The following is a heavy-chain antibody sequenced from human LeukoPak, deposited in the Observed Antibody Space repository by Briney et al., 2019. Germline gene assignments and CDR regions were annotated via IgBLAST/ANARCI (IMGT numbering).Heavy chain of an antibody. Sequence: SETLSLTCTVSGGSISSSSYSWGWIRQPPGKGLEWIGSIYYSGSTYYNPSLKSRVTISVDTSKNQFSLKLSSVTAADTAVYYCARHGSVTITFDIWGQGTMVTVSS. J-gene: IGHJ3*02. D-gene: IGHD4-17*01. CDR1: GGSISSSSYS. V-gene: IGHV4-39*01. CDR2: IYYSGST. CDR3: ARHGSVTITFDI.